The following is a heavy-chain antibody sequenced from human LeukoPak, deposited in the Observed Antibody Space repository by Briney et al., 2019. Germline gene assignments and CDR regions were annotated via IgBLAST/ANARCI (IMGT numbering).Heavy chain of an antibody. J-gene: IGHJ4*02. CDR3: ARVFSGYDFDY. CDR2: IYYSGST. Sequence: SETLSLTCTVSGGSISSYYWSWIRQPPGKGLEWIGYIYYSGSTNYNPSLKSRVTISVDTSKNQFSLKLSSVTAADTAVYYCARVFSGYDFDYWGQGNLVTVSS. D-gene: IGHD5-12*01. V-gene: IGHV4-59*01. CDR1: GGSISSYY.